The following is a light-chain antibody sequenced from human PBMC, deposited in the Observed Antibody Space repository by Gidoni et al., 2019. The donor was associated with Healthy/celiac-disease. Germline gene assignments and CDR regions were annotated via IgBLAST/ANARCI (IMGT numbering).Light chain of an antibody. Sequence: RMTQSPSSFSASTGDRVTITCRASQGISSYLAWYQQKPGKAPKLLIYAASTLQSGVPSRFSGSGSGTDFTLTISCLQSEDFATYYCQQYYSYPWTFGQGTKVEIK. CDR3: QQYYSYPWT. CDR1: QGISSY. J-gene: IGKJ1*01. V-gene: IGKV1-8*01. CDR2: AAS.